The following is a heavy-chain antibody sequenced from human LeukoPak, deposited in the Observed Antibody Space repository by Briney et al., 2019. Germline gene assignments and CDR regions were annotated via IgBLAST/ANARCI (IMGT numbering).Heavy chain of an antibody. Sequence: GGSLRLSCAASGFTFSSYEMNWVRQAPGKGLEWVSYISSSGSTIYYADSVKGRFTISRDNSKNTLYLQMNSLRAEDTAVYYCARDSEGYYDRTDAFDIWGQGTMVTVSS. CDR3: ARDSEGYYDRTDAFDI. CDR2: ISSSGSTI. J-gene: IGHJ3*02. CDR1: GFTFSSYE. D-gene: IGHD3-22*01. V-gene: IGHV3-48*03.